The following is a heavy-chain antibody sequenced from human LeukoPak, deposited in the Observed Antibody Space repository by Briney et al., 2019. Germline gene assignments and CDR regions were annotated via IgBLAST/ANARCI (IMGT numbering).Heavy chain of an antibody. CDR2: INPSGGST. CDR3: ASNVDTELGAPGY. Sequence: GASVKVSCKASGYTFTSQYMHWVRQAPGQGLEWMGIINPSGGSTSYAQKFQGRITMTRDMSTSTVYMELSSLRSEDTAVYYCASNVDTELGAPGYWGQGTLVTVSS. CDR1: GYTFTSQY. V-gene: IGHV1-46*01. J-gene: IGHJ4*02. D-gene: IGHD5-18*01.